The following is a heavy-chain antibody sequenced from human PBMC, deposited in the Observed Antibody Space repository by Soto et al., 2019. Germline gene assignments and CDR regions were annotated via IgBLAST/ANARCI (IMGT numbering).Heavy chain of an antibody. V-gene: IGHV4-34*01. J-gene: IGHJ6*03. CDR3: ARAGNYYGSGSYYKHYYYYYMDV. CDR2: INHSGST. CDR1: GGSFSGYY. Sequence: SETLSLTCAVYGGSFSGYYWSWIRQPPGKGLEWIGEINHSGSTNYNPSLKSRVTISVDTSKNQFSLKLSSVTAADTAVYYCARAGNYYGSGSYYKHYYYYYMDVWGKGTTVTVSS. D-gene: IGHD3-10*01.